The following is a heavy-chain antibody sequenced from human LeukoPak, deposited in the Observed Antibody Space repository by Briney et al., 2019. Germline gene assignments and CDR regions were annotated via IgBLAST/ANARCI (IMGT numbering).Heavy chain of an antibody. V-gene: IGHV3-7*01. CDR3: ARERGYIVATIPTYYFDY. J-gene: IGHJ4*02. Sequence: PGGSLRLSCAASGFTFSSYWMSWVRQAPGKGLEWVANIKQDGSEKYYVDSVKGRFTISRDNAKNSLYLQMNSLRAEDTAVYYCARERGYIVATIPTYYFDYWGQGTLVTVSS. D-gene: IGHD5-12*01. CDR2: IKQDGSEK. CDR1: GFTFSSYW.